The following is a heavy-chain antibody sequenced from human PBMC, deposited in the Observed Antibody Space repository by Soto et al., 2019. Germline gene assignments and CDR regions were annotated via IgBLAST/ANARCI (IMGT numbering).Heavy chain of an antibody. D-gene: IGHD4-17*01. CDR3: ARGYFGDYRYFDL. Sequence: SETLSLTCAVYGGSFSDYYWSWIRQPPGKGLEWIGEINHSGSTNYSPSLESRVTMSVDTSRRQFSLKLTSVTAADAAVYYCARGYFGDYRYFDLWGRGTLVTVSS. J-gene: IGHJ2*01. CDR2: INHSGST. V-gene: IGHV4-34*01. CDR1: GGSFSDYY.